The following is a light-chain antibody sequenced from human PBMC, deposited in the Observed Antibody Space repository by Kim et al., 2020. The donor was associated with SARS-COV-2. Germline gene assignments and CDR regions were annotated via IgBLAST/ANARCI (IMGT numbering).Light chain of an antibody. CDR2: DVS. CDR1: NNDVGGYNY. CDR3: CSFAGSYTV. V-gene: IGLV2-11*01. Sequence: QSVLTQPRSVSGSPGQSVTISCTGTNNDVGGYNYVSWYQQHPGKAPKLMIYDVSNRPSGVPDRFSGSKSGNTASLTISGLQPEDEADYYCCSFAGSYTVFGAGTQLTVL. J-gene: IGLJ2*01.